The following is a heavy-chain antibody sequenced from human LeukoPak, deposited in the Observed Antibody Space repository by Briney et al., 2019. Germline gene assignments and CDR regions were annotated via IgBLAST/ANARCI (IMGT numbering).Heavy chain of an antibody. CDR2: IIPIFGTA. J-gene: IGHJ3*02. Sequence: SVKVSCKASGYAFISYGFSWARQAPGQGLEWMGGIIPIFGTANYAQKFQGRVTITADESTSTAYMELSSLRSEDTAVYYCATRKLELLGRDYAFDIWGQGTMVTVSS. V-gene: IGHV1-69*13. CDR1: GYAFISYG. D-gene: IGHD1-26*01. CDR3: ATRKLELLGRDYAFDI.